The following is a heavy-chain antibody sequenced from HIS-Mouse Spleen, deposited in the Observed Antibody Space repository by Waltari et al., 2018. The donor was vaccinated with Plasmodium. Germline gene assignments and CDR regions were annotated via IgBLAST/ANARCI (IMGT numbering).Heavy chain of an antibody. CDR1: GGSFSGYY. Sequence: QVQLQQWGAGLLKPSETLSLTCAVYGGSFSGYYWSWIRQPPGKGLEWIGEINHSGSTNYNPSLKSRVTISVDTSKNQFSLKLSSVTAADTAVYYCARGRPSSMWYFDLWGRGTLVTVSS. CDR2: INHSGST. CDR3: ARGRPSSMWYFDL. V-gene: IGHV4-34*01. J-gene: IGHJ2*01. D-gene: IGHD2-2*01.